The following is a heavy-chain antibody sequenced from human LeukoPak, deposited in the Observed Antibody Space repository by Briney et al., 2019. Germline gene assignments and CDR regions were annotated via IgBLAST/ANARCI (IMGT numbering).Heavy chain of an antibody. J-gene: IGHJ3*02. D-gene: IGHD2-2*01. CDR3: ARDLRVVPAASAFDI. CDR2: IYTSGST. V-gene: IGHV4-4*07. Sequence: KSSETLSLTCTVSGGSISSYYWSWIRQPAGKGLEWIGRIYTSGSTNYNPSLKSRVTMSVDTSKNQFSLKLSSVTAADTAVYYCARDLRVVPAASAFDIWGQGTMVTVSS. CDR1: GGSISSYY.